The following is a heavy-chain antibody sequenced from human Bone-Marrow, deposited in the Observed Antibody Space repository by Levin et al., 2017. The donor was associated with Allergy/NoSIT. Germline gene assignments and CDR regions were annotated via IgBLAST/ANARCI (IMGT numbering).Heavy chain of an antibody. CDR2: ISYDGNKK. CDR3: ARDKEAWSTSYFYGMDV. J-gene: IGHJ6*02. CDR1: GFTFSRYA. Sequence: GGSLRLSCAASGFTFSRYAMHWVRQAPGKGLEWVAIISYDGNKKYYAESVKGRFAISRDNSNNSISLLMNSLRPEDTAVYFCARDKEAWSTSYFYGMDVWGQGTTVTVSS. V-gene: IGHV3-30*09. D-gene: IGHD2-15*01.